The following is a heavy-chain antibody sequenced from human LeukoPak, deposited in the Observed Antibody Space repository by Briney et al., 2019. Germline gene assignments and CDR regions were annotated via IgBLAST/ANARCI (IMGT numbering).Heavy chain of an antibody. CDR2: INHSGST. V-gene: IGHV4-34*01. CDR1: GGSFSGYY. D-gene: IGHD3-10*01. J-gene: IGHJ6*03. CDR3: ARGRWYYGSGSYPHYYMDV. Sequence: SETLSLTCAVYGGSFSGYYWSWIRQPPGKGLEWIGEINHSGSTNYNPSLKSRVTISVDTSKNQFSLKLSSVTAADTAVYYCARGRWYYGSGSYPHYYMDVWGKGTTVTVSS.